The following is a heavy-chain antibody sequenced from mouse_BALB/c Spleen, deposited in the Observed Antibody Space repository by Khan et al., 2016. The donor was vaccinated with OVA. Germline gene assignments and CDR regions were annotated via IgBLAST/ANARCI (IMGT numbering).Heavy chain of an antibody. CDR2: MWNDGST. CDR3: ARQPYYHYNIMDY. Sequence: QVQLKQSGPGLVAPSQSLSITCTISGFSLTNYGVHWVRQPPGKGLEWLVLMWNDGSTTYNSALKSRLTISKDNSKSQVFLKTNSLQTDDTAMYFCARQPYYHYNIMDYWGQGTSATVSS. CDR1: GFSLTNYG. J-gene: IGHJ4*01. D-gene: IGHD2-10*01. V-gene: IGHV2-6-1*01.